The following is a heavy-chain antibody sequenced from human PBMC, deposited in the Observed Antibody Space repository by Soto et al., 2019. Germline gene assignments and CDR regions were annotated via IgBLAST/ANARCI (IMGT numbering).Heavy chain of an antibody. CDR1: GFSLSTSGVG. V-gene: IGHV2-5*01. CDR3: ARITANCSSTSCYVWFDP. J-gene: IGHJ5*02. Sequence: QITLKESGPTLVKPTQTLTLTCTFSGFSLSTSGVGVGWIRQPPGKALEWLALIYWNDDKRYSPSLKSRLTIAKDTSKTQVGRTMTNMDPVDTATYYCARITANCSSTSCYVWFDPWGQGTLVTVSS. D-gene: IGHD2-2*01. CDR2: IYWNDDK.